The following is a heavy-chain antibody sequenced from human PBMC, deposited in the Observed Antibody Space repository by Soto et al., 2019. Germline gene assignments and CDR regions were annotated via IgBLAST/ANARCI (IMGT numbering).Heavy chain of an antibody. D-gene: IGHD3-10*01. CDR3: ARNGDTYYYGSGSYLPDV. CDR2: IYYSGST. Sequence: PETLSLTCTVSGGSISSYYWSWIRQPPGKGLEWIGYIYYSGSTNYNPSLKSRVTISVDTSKNQFSLKLSSVTAADTAVYYCARNGDTYYYGSGSYLPDVWGQGTTVTVSS. V-gene: IGHV4-59*08. CDR1: GGSISSYY. J-gene: IGHJ6*02.